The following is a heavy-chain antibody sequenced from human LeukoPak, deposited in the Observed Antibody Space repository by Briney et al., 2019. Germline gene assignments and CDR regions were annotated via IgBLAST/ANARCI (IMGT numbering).Heavy chain of an antibody. V-gene: IGHV1-69*05. CDR1: GGTFSSYA. CDR2: IIPIFGTV. D-gene: IGHD1-7*01. J-gene: IGHJ5*02. CDR3: ARDNYAGANWFDP. Sequence: SVKVSCKASGGTFSSYAISWVRQAPGQGLEWMGGIIPIFGTVNYAQKFQGRVTITTDESTSTAYMELSSLRSEDTAVYYCARDNYAGANWFDPWGQGTLVTVSS.